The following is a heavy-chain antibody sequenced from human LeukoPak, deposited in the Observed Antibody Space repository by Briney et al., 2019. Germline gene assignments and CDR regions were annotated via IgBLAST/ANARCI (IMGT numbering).Heavy chain of an antibody. CDR3: ARELRYFDWSRNKYNWFDP. V-gene: IGHV4-34*01. Sequence: SETLSPTCAVYGGSFSGYYWSWIRQPPGKGLEWIGEINHSGSTNYNPSLKSRVTISVDTSKNQFSLKLSSVTAADTAVYYCARELRYFDWSRNKYNWFDPWGQGTLVTVSS. CDR1: GGSFSGYY. D-gene: IGHD3-9*01. CDR2: INHSGST. J-gene: IGHJ5*02.